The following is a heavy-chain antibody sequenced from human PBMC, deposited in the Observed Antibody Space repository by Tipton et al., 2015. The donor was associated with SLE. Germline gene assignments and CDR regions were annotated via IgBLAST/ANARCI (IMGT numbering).Heavy chain of an antibody. D-gene: IGHD1-1*01. J-gene: IGHJ4*02. CDR2: IDDDGSST. V-gene: IGHV3-74*01. CDR3: ARADLNWNYFDY. CDR1: GFTFSSYG. Sequence: SLRLSCAASGFTFSSYGMHWVRKGPGKGLVWVSRIDDDGSSTNYADYVKGRFTISRDNAKNTLYLQMSSLRAEDTAVYYCARADLNWNYFDYWGQGTLVTVSS.